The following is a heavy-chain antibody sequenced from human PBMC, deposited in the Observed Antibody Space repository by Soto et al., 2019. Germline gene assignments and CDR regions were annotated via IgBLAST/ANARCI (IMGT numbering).Heavy chain of an antibody. V-gene: IGHV3-21*01. CDR1: GFTFSSYS. CDR3: VRDLEWDIVVVQAAGNWFDP. D-gene: IGHD2-2*01. Sequence: EVQLVESGGGLVKPGGSLRLSCAASGFTFSSYSMNWVRQAPGKGLEWVSSISSSSSYIYYADSVKGRFTISRDNAKNSLYLQINGQRAEETAVYYCVRDLEWDIVVVQAAGNWFDPWGQGTLVNVSS. J-gene: IGHJ5*02. CDR2: ISSSSSYI.